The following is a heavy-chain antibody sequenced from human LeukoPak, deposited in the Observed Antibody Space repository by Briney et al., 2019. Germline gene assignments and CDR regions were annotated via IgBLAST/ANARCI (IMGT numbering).Heavy chain of an antibody. CDR1: GGSISSYY. Sequence: PSETLSLTCAVSGGSISSYYWSWIRQPAGKGLEWIGRIYTSGSTNYNPSLKSRVTMSVDTSKNQFSLKLSSVTAADTAVYYGVLGAAGTFDYWGQGTLVTVSS. D-gene: IGHD6-13*01. J-gene: IGHJ4*02. CDR2: IYTSGST. CDR3: VLGAAGTFDY. V-gene: IGHV4-4*07.